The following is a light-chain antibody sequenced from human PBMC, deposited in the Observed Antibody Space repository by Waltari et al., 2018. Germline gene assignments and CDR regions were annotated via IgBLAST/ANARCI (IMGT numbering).Light chain of an antibody. J-gene: IGLJ3*02. CDR2: DAG. V-gene: IGLV3-21*02. CDR1: NIGSAS. Sequence: HILTQPPSVSVAPGQTATITCGGTNIGSASVHWYQKKPGQAPVRVVSDAGARPSGIPERFFDSKSGNTATLTLIRVEAGDEADFYCQLWDSSIDQWVFGGGTKLTVL. CDR3: QLWDSSIDQWV.